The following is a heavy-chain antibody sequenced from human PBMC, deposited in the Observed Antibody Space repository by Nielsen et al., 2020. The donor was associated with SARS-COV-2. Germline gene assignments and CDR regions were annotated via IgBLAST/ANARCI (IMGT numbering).Heavy chain of an antibody. D-gene: IGHD4-17*01. CDR3: ATLYDHGDYGDGFDF. Sequence: SETLSLTCIVSGGSVSSGSHSWYWILQPPGKGLEWIGNIFYRGNTNYNPSLKSRVTISVDTSKNQFSLNVTSVTAADTAVYFCATLYDHGDYGDGFDFWGRGTMVTVSA. V-gene: IGHV4-61*01. J-gene: IGHJ3*01. CDR1: GGSVSSGSHS. CDR2: IFYRGNT.